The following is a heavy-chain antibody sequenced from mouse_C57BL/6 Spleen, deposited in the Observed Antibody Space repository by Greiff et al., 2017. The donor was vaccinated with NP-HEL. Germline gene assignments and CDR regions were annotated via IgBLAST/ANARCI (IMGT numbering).Heavy chain of an antibody. J-gene: IGHJ4*01. CDR1: GFSLTSYG. Sequence: VKLQESGPGLVAPSQSLSITCTVSGFSLTSYGVHWVRQPPGKGLEWLVVIWSDGSTTYNSALKSRLRISKDNSKSQVFLKMNSLQTDDTAMYYCARGDDYDDGGHAMDYWGQGTSVTVSS. D-gene: IGHD2-4*01. CDR3: ARGDDYDDGGHAMDY. V-gene: IGHV2-6*03. CDR2: IWSDGST.